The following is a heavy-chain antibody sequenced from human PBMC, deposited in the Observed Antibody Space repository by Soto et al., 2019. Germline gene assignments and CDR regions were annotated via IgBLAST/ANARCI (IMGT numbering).Heavy chain of an antibody. CDR2: ISYDGSNK. Sequence: GGSLRLSCAASGFTFSSYGMHWVRQAPGKGLEWVAVISYDGSNKYYADSVKGRFTISRDNYKNTLYLQMNSLSAEDTAVYYCAKEAIYGDDYYSYGMDVWGQGTTVTVSS. CDR3: AKEAIYGDDYYSYGMDV. CDR1: GFTFSSYG. D-gene: IGHD4-17*01. J-gene: IGHJ6*02. V-gene: IGHV3-30*18.